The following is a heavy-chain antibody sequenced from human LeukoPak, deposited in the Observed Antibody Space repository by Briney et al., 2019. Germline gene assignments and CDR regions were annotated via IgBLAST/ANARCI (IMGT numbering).Heavy chain of an antibody. Sequence: PSETLSLTCTVSGGSISTYYWSWIRQPPGKGLEWIGYIYYSGSTNYNPSLKSRVTISVDTSKNQFSLKLSSVTAADTAVYYCARTEYYCSSTGCSPYQYYYYMDVWGKGTTVTVSS. CDR1: GGSISTYY. V-gene: IGHV4-59*01. CDR3: ARTEYYCSSTGCSPYQYYYYMDV. CDR2: IYYSGST. J-gene: IGHJ6*03. D-gene: IGHD2-2*01.